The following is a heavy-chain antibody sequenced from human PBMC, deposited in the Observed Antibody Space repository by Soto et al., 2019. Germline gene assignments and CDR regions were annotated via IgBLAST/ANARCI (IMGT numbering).Heavy chain of an antibody. J-gene: IGHJ1*01. V-gene: IGHV3-23*01. CDR2: FRESGGTT. CDR1: GFGFTFSTSA. Sequence: GGSLRLSCAASGFGFTFSTSAMSWVRQAPGKGLEWVSTFRESGGTTHYANSVKGRFTISRDTSKNMLYLQMNSLRAEDTAVYYCANGGTARPSPVYFQLWGQGTLVPV. CDR3: ANGGTARPSPVYFQL. D-gene: IGHD6-6*01.